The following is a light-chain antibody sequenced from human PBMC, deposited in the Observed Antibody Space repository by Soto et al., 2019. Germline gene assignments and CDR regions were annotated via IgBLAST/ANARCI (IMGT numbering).Light chain of an antibody. CDR2: AAS. V-gene: IGKV1-39*01. CDR1: QSISSY. J-gene: IGKJ1*01. Sequence: DIQMTQSPSSLSASVGDRVTITCRASQSISSYLNWYQQKPGKAPKLLIYAASSLQSGVPSRFSGSVSGTDFTLTISSLQPEDFATYYCQQNYSTPRTFGRGTKVEIK. CDR3: QQNYSTPRT.